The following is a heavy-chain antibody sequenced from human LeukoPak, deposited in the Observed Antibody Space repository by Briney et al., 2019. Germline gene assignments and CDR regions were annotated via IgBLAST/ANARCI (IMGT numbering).Heavy chain of an antibody. CDR2: INPNSGGT. CDR3: ARASIVVVPAAIDFDY. Sequence: ASVKVSCKASGYTFTGYYMHWVRQAPGQGLEWMGWINPNSGGTNYAQKFQGRVTMTRDTSISTAYVELSRLRSDDTAVYYCARASIVVVPAAIDFDYWGQGTLVTVSS. D-gene: IGHD2-2*01. J-gene: IGHJ4*02. CDR1: GYTFTGYY. V-gene: IGHV1-2*02.